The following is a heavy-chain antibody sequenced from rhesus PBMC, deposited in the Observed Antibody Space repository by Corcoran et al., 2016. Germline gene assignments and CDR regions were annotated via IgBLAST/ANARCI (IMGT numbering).Heavy chain of an antibody. CDR2: IFGMGGNT. J-gene: IGHJ6*01. CDR1: GGSICDRSY. CDR3: ARDQEYCTGSGCYPYGLDS. Sequence: QVQLQASGPGLVKPSETLSLPCPVSGGSICDRSYWRWIRPPPGKGVEWFVYIFGMGGNTYYNPSLKRRVTISTDPSKNQFSLKLSSVTAADTAVYYCARDQEYCTGSGCYPYGLDSWGQGVVVTVSS. V-gene: IGHV4S7*01. D-gene: IGHD2-21*01.